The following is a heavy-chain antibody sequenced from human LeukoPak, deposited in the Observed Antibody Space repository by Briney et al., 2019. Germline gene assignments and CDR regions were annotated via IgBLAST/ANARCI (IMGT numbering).Heavy chain of an antibody. CDR2: TSGSGVNS. Sequence: GGSLRLSCVASGFTLRSYDISWVRQAPGKGLEWVAATSGSGVNSYYADSVRGRFTISRDNSQNTLYLQMDSLRAEDTALYYCAKEYSGYDFDYWGQEPWSPSPQ. D-gene: IGHD5-12*01. V-gene: IGHV3-23*01. J-gene: IGHJ4*01. CDR3: AKEYSGYDFDY. CDR1: GFTLRSYD.